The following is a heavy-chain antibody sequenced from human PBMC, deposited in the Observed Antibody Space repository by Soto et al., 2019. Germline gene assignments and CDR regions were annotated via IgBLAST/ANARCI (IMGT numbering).Heavy chain of an antibody. CDR2: TYYRSKWYN. Sequence: SQTLSLTCAISGDSVSSNSAAWNWIRQSPSRGLEWLGRTYYRSKWYNDYAVSVKSRITINPDTSKNQFSLQLNSVTPEDTAVYYCARDRTPWTTVKNYYMDVWGKGTTVTVSS. J-gene: IGHJ6*03. V-gene: IGHV6-1*01. CDR3: ARDRTPWTTVKNYYMDV. D-gene: IGHD4-17*01. CDR1: GDSVSSNSAA.